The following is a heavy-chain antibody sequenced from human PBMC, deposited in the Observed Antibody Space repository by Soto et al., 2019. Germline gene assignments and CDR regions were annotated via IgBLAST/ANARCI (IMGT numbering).Heavy chain of an antibody. V-gene: IGHV3-23*01. J-gene: IGHJ4*02. CDR1: GFTFSSYA. CDR2: ISGSGGST. CDR3: AKDQQDYYDSSGYY. Sequence: GGSLRLSCAASGFTFSSYAMSWVRQAPGKGLEWVSAISGSGGSTYYADSVKGRFTISRDNSKNTLYLQMNSLRAEDTAVYYCAKDQQDYYDSSGYYWGQGTLVTVSS. D-gene: IGHD3-22*01.